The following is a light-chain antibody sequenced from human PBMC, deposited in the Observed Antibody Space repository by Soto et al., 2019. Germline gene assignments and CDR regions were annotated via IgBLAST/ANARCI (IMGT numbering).Light chain of an antibody. Sequence: AIRMTQSPSSLSASTGDRVTITCRASQGISSYLAWYQQKPGKAPKLLIYAASTLQSGVPSRFSGSGSGTDFTLTISCLQSEDFATYYCQQYYSYPRGVTFGPGTKVDIK. CDR1: QGISSY. J-gene: IGKJ3*01. CDR3: QQYYSYPRGVT. CDR2: AAS. V-gene: IGKV1-8*01.